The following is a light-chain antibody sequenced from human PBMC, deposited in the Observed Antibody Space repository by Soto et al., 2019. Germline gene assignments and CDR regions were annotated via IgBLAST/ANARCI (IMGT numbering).Light chain of an antibody. V-gene: IGKV3-20*01. Sequence: EIVLTQSPGTLSLSPGERATLSCRASQSVSSSYLAWYQQKPGQAPRLLLLGASSRATGIPDRFSGSGSGTDFALTIDRLEPEDFAVYYCQQYGSSPTFGPGTKVDIK. CDR2: GAS. CDR3: QQYGSSPT. CDR1: QSVSSSY. J-gene: IGKJ3*01.